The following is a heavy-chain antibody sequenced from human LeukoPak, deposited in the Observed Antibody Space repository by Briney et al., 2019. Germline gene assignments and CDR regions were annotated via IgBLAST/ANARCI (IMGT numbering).Heavy chain of an antibody. CDR1: GFTFSSYA. CDR2: ISDTSYTI. D-gene: IGHD3-3*02. V-gene: IGHV3-48*02. J-gene: IGHJ4*02. CDR3: ARAFLGGDY. Sequence: PGGSLRLSCAASGFTFSSYAMSWVRQAPGKGLEWVSYISDTSYTIYYADSVKGRFTISRDNAKNSLYLQMNRLRDEDTAVYYCARAFLGGDYWGQGTLVTVSS.